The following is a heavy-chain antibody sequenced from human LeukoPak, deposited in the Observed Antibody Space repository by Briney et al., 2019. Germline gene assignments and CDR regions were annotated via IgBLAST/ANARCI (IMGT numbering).Heavy chain of an antibody. CDR2: IKQDGSEM. V-gene: IGHV3-7*03. Sequence: GGSLRLSCAASGFPFSNYWMSWVRQAPGKGLEWVANIKQDGSEMHYADSVKGRFTISRDNANNFLYLQMNSLRAEDTALYYCARAYKDRSLAGKKEFFQHWGQGTLVTVSS. D-gene: IGHD6-19*01. CDR3: ARAYKDRSLAGKKEFFQH. CDR1: GFPFSNYW. J-gene: IGHJ1*01.